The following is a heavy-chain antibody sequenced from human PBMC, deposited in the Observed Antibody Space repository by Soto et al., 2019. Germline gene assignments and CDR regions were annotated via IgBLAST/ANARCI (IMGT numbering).Heavy chain of an antibody. V-gene: IGHV4-34*01. CDR1: GGSFSGYY. J-gene: IGHJ4*02. CDR2: INHSGST. D-gene: IGHD5-18*01. Sequence: SETLSLTCAVYGGSFSGYYWSWIRQPPGKGLEWIGEINHSGSTNYNPSLKSRVTISVDTSKNQFSLKLSSVTAADTAVYYCARVPGIRDHWGQGTLVTVSS. CDR3: ARVPGIRDH.